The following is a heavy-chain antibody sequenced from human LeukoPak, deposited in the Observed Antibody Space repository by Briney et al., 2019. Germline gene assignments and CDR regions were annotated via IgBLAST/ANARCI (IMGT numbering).Heavy chain of an antibody. CDR3: GRGHWGLDY. CDR2: ITSGSSYI. D-gene: IGHD7-27*01. V-gene: IGHV3-21*01. Sequence: GGSLRLSCAASGFTFSSYNMNWVRQALGQGLEWVSSITSGSSYIYYADSVKGRFTISRDNAKSSLYLQMNSLRAEDTAVYYCGRGHWGLDYWGQGALVTVSS. J-gene: IGHJ4*02. CDR1: GFTFSSYN.